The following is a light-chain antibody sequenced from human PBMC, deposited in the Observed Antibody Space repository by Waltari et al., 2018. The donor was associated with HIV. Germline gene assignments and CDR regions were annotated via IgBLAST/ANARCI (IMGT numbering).Light chain of an antibody. CDR1: QSVSSSY. CDR3: HHYGAT. CDR2: GAS. Sequence: EIVLTQSPGTPSLSPGERATLSCRASQSVSSSYLAWYQQKPGQAPRLLIYGASSRAAAIPDKFSGSGSGTDFTLTISRLEPEDFAVYYCHHYGATFGQGTKVEVK. J-gene: IGKJ1*01. V-gene: IGKV3-20*01.